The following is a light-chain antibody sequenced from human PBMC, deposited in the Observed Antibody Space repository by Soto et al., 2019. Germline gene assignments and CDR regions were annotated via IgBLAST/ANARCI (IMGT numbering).Light chain of an antibody. J-gene: IGKJ4*01. V-gene: IGKV1-5*03. CDR3: QQYDSYST. CDR1: QSIRSW. Sequence: DIQMTQFPSTLSASVRDRVTITCRASQSIRSWLAWYQQKPGKAPNLLIYKASSLPSGVPSRFSGSGYGTEFTLTISSLQPDDIATYYCQQYDSYSTFGGGTKVQIK. CDR2: KAS.